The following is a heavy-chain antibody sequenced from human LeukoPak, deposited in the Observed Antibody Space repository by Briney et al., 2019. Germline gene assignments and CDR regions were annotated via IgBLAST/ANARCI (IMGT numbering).Heavy chain of an antibody. D-gene: IGHD3-16*01. CDR3: ARLGGY. CDR1: GFSVITNY. Sequence: GGSLRLSCAASGFSVITNYMSWVRQAPGKGLEWVSVIYGGGGADYADSVRGRFTISRDNSKNTLYLQLNSLRAEDTAVYYCARLGGYWDQGTLVTVSS. CDR2: IYGGGGA. V-gene: IGHV3-66*04. J-gene: IGHJ4*02.